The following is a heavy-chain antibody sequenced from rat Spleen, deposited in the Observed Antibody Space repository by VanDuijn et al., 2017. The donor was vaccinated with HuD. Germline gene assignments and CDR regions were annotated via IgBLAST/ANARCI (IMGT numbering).Heavy chain of an antibody. J-gene: IGHJ2*01. D-gene: IGHD1-9*01. V-gene: IGHV5-29*01. Sequence: EVQLVESGGGLVQPGRSLKLSCAASGFTFSNYGMAWVRQAPTKGLAWVATIKYDGSSTYHRDSVKGRFTISRHNVKSILFRQMDSLRSEDTATYYCATDYGYTYGYWGQGVMVTVSS. CDR2: IKYDGSST. CDR1: GFTFSNYG. CDR3: ATDYGYTYGY.